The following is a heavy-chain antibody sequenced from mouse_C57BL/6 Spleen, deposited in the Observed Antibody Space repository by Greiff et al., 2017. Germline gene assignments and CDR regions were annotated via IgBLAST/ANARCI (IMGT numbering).Heavy chain of an antibody. J-gene: IGHJ3*01. CDR2: ISDGGSYT. V-gene: IGHV5-4*01. Sequence: EVQLVESGGGLVKPGGSLKLSCAASGFTFSSYAMSWVRQTPEKRLEWVATISDGGSYTYYPDNVKGRFTISRDNAKNNLYLQMSHLKSEDTAMYYCAREGVGRFAYWGQGTLVTVSA. CDR1: GFTFSSYA. CDR3: AREGVGRFAY. D-gene: IGHD1-1*02.